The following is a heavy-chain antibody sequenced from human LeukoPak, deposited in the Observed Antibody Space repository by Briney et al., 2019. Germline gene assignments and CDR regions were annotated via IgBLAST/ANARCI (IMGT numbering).Heavy chain of an antibody. Sequence: ASVKVSCKASGYTFTSYGISWVRQAPGQGLEWMGWISAYNGNTNYAQKLQGRVTMTTDTSTSTAYMELRILRSDDTAVYYCVSCSSTSCPYDQWGQGTLVTVSS. CDR2: ISAYNGNT. CDR3: VSCSSTSCPYDQ. CDR1: GYTFTSYG. V-gene: IGHV1-18*01. D-gene: IGHD2-2*01. J-gene: IGHJ4*02.